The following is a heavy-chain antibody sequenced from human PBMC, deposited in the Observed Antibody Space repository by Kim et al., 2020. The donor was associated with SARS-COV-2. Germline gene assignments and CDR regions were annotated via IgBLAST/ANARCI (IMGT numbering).Heavy chain of an antibody. CDR1: GFTFSNYA. D-gene: IGHD3-16*01. CDR2: ISAAGGTT. V-gene: IGHV3-23*01. Sequence: GGSLRLSCAASGFTFSNYAMTWVRQTPGMGLEWVSVISAAGGTTYYADSVKGRFTISRDNSKNTLYVQMTNLRAEDTAVYYCANARGSGARIQHWLEDWGQGTRVTVSS. J-gene: IGHJ4*02. CDR3: ANARGSGARIQHWLED.